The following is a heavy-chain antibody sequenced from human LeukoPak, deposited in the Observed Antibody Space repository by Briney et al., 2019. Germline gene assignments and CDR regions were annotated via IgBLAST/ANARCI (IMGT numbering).Heavy chain of an antibody. J-gene: IGHJ6*03. CDR2: IKTKSEGGTT. CDR3: TTEFKELGSFFYFYYMDV. D-gene: IGHD3-10*01. V-gene: IGHV3-15*01. CDR1: GFTFSNAG. Sequence: EPGGSLRLSCTASGFTFSNAGMNWVRQAPGKGLEWVGRIKTKSEGGTTDYAAPAKGRFTISRDDSKNALFLQMDSPKSDDTAMYYCTTEFKELGSFFYFYYMDVWGTGTTVTISS.